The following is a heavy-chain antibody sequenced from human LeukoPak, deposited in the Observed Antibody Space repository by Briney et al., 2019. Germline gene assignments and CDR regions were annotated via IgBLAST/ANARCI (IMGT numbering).Heavy chain of an antibody. V-gene: IGHV3-53*01. CDR2: IYRGGST. CDR3: ARSPDYGDPYWYFDL. Sequence: GGSLRLSCAASGFTVRSNYMSWVRQAPGKGLERVPAIYRGGSTHYAGSVEGRFNISRDKSKNTVYLQLNSLRAEDTAVYYCARSPDYGDPYWYFDLWGRGTLVTVSS. D-gene: IGHD4-17*01. J-gene: IGHJ2*01. CDR1: GFTVRSNY.